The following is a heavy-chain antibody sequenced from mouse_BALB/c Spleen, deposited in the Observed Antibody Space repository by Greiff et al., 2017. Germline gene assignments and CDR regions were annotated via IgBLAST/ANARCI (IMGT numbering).Heavy chain of an antibody. V-gene: IGHV5-6*01. CDR2: ISSGGSYT. CDR3: ARSQLAY. J-gene: IGHJ3*01. CDR1: GFTFSSYG. Sequence: EVKVVESGGELVKPGGSLKLSCAASGFTFSSYGMSWVRQTPDKRLEWVATISSGGSYTYYPDSVKGRFTISRDNAKNTLYLQMSSLKSEDTAMYYCARSQLAYWGQGTLVTVSA.